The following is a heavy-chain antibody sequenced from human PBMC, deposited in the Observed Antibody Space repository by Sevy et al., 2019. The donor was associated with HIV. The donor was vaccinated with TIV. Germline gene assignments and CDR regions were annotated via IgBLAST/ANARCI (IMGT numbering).Heavy chain of an antibody. CDR3: ARDPRWGTQTSYYYYYYMDV. CDR2: ISYDGSNK. CDR1: GFTFSSYA. Sequence: GGSLRLSCAASGFTFSSYAMHWVRQAPGKGLEWVAVISYDGSNKYYADSVKGRFTISRDNSKNTLYMQMNSLRAEDTAVYYCARDPRWGTQTSYYYYYYMDVWGKGTKVTVSS. D-gene: IGHD3-16*01. V-gene: IGHV3-30-3*01. J-gene: IGHJ6*03.